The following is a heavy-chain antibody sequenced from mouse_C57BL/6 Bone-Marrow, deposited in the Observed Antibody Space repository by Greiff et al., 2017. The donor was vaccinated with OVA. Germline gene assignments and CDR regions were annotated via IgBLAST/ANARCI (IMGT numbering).Heavy chain of an antibody. CDR1: GYTFTSYW. D-gene: IGHD1-1*01. Sequence: QVQLQQSGAELVKPGASVKLSCTASGYTFTSYWMHWVKQRPGQGLEWIGMIHPNSGSTNYNEKFKRKATLTVDKSSSTAYMQLSSLTSEDSAVYYCASDYYGSRGYFDYWGQGTTLTVSS. CDR2: IHPNSGST. V-gene: IGHV1-64*01. CDR3: ASDYYGSRGYFDY. J-gene: IGHJ2*01.